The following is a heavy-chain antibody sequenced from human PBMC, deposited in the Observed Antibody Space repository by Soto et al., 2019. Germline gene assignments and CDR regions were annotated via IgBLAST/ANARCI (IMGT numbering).Heavy chain of an antibody. D-gene: IGHD2-15*01. Sequence: QVQLQESGPGLVKPSQTLSLTCTVSGGSISSGDYYWSWIRQPPGKGLEWVGYIYYSGSTYYNPSLKSRVTISVDTSKNQSSLKLSSVTAADTAVYYCARDASVVAATPFDYWGQGTLVTVSS. V-gene: IGHV4-30-4*01. J-gene: IGHJ4*02. CDR2: IYYSGST. CDR3: ARDASVVAATPFDY. CDR1: GGSISSGDYY.